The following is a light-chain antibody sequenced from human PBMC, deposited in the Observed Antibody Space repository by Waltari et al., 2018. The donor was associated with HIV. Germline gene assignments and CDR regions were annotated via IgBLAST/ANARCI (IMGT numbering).Light chain of an antibody. CDR2: SNN. J-gene: IGLJ3*02. Sequence: QSVLTQPPSASGTPGQRVTISCSGSSSNIGSNTVNWYQQLPGAAPKLLIYSNNQRPSGVHDRCSGSKSGTSASRASSGLQSEDEADYDCATWDDSLNVPWVFGGGNELTVL. V-gene: IGLV1-44*01. CDR1: SSNIGSNT. CDR3: ATWDDSLNVPWV.